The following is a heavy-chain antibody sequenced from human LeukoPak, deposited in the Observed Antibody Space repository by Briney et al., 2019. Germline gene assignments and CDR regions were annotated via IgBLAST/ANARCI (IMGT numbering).Heavy chain of an antibody. V-gene: IGHV7-4-1*02. CDR2: INTNTGNP. J-gene: IGHJ3*02. CDR3: ARDYDSSGYYYVGNAFDI. CDR1: GYTFTNYA. D-gene: IGHD3-22*01. Sequence: ASVKVSCKASGYTFTNYAVNWVRQAPGQGLEWMGWINTNTGNPTYAQGFTGRLVFSLDTSVSTAYLQISSLKAEDTAVYYCARDYDSSGYYYVGNAFDIWGQGTMVTVSS.